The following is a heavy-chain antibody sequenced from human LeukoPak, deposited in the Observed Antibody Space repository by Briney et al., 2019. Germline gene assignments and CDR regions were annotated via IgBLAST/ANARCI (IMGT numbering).Heavy chain of an antibody. V-gene: IGHV4-30-4*08. CDR3: ARDHRVRDDAFDI. J-gene: IGHJ3*02. CDR1: GFTFSSYV. Sequence: LRLSCAASGFTFSSYVMSWVRQPPGKGLEWIGYIYYSGSTYYNPSLKSRVTISVDTSKNQFSLKLSSVTAADTAVYYCARDHRVRDDAFDIWGQGTMVTVSS. D-gene: IGHD3-3*01. CDR2: IYYSGST.